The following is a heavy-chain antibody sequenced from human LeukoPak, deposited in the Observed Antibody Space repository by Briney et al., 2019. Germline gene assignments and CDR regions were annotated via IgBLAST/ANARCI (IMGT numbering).Heavy chain of an antibody. J-gene: IGHJ4*02. Sequence: GGSLRLSCAVSGFTFSNYAVSWVRQAPGEGLEWVSGISGPGGSTYYADSVKGRFTISRDNSKNTLYLQMNSLRAEDTAVYYCAKDRTTVARIFDYWGQGTLVTVSS. D-gene: IGHD2-15*01. CDR1: GFTFSNYA. CDR3: AKDRTTVARIFDY. V-gene: IGHV3-23*01. CDR2: ISGPGGST.